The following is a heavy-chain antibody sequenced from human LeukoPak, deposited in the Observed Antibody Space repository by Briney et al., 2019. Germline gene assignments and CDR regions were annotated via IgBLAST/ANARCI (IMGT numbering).Heavy chain of an antibody. V-gene: IGHV1-8*01. CDR3: ASEWERKDAFDI. CDR2: MNPNSGNT. Sequence: ASVTVSCKASGYTFTSYDINWVRQAPGQGLEWMGWMNPNSGNTGYAQKFQGRVTMTRNTSISTAYMELSSLRSEDTAVYYCASEWERKDAFDIWGQGTMVTVSS. J-gene: IGHJ3*02. CDR1: GYTFTSYD. D-gene: IGHD1-26*01.